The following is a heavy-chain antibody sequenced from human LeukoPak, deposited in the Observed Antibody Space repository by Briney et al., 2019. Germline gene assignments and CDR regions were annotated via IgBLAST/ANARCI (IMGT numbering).Heavy chain of an antibody. CDR1: GYTFTSYY. CDR3: ARGRWVASNQAYYFDD. D-gene: IGHD5-12*01. J-gene: IGHJ4*02. CDR2: INAGSGHT. V-gene: IGHV1-3*03. Sequence: GASVKVSCKASGYTFTSYYMHWVRQAPGQGLEWMGWINAGSGHTKYSQDFQGRLTITRDTSANTVYMDLSSLRSEDMAVYYCARGRWVASNQAYYFDDWGQGTLVTVSS.